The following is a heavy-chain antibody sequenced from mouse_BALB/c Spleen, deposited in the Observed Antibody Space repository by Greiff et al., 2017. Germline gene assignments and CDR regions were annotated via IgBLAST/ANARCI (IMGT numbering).Heavy chain of an antibody. J-gene: IGHJ4*01. CDR1: GFTFSSYA. CDR3: ARGESLELRRAMDY. V-gene: IGHV5-6-5*01. CDR2: ISSGGST. D-gene: IGHD1-1*01. Sequence: EVQGVESGGGLVKPGGSLKLSCAASGFTFSSYAMSWVRQTPEKRLEWVASISSGGSTYYPDSVKGRFTISRDNARNILYLQMSSLRSEDTAMYYCARGESLELRRAMDYWGQGTSVTVSS.